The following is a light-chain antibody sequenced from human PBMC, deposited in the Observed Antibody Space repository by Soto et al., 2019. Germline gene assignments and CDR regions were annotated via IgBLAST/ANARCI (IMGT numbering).Light chain of an antibody. CDR1: QYVSSS. CDR2: GAS. CDR3: QQYGSSPLT. V-gene: IGKV3-20*01. J-gene: IGKJ4*01. Sequence: IVMTQYPATLSVSPGDRATLSCRADQYVSSSVAWYQHKPGQAPRLLIHGASTRATDVPDRFSGSGSGTDFTLTISRLEPEDFAVYFCQQYGSSPLTFGGGTKVDIK.